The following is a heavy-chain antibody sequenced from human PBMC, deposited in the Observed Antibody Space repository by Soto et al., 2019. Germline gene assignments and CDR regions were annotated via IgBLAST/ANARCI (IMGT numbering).Heavy chain of an antibody. CDR1: GDYISSLNW. Sequence: QVQLQESGPGLVKPSGTLSLTCTVSGDYISSLNWWSWVRQPPGKGLEWLGQIHHNGNTDYNASLKSRVTISIDKSKNQFSLNLNSVTVADTAAYYCVRVPNYWGLGTLVTVSS. V-gene: IGHV4-4*02. J-gene: IGHJ4*02. CDR3: VRVPNY. CDR2: IHHNGNT.